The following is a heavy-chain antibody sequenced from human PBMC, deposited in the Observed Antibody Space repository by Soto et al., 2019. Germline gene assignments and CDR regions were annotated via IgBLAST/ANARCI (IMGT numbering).Heavy chain of an antibody. CDR2: IYYSGST. V-gene: IGHV4-31*03. Sequence: QVQLQESGPGLVKPSQTLSLTCTVSGGSISSGGYYWSWIRQHPGKGLEWIGYIYYSGSTYYNPSLXSXVXIXXDTSKNQFSLKLSSVTAADTAVYYCARLGRWETNSWGQGTLVTVSS. CDR1: GGSISSGGYY. CDR3: ARLGRWETNS. D-gene: IGHD1-26*01. J-gene: IGHJ4*02.